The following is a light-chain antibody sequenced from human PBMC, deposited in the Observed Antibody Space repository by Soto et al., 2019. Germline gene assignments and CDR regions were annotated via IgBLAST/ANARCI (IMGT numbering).Light chain of an antibody. J-gene: IGKJ4*01. CDR3: QQYGSSPPLT. CDR1: QSVSSSY. V-gene: IGKV3-20*01. Sequence: EIVLTQSPGTLSLSPGERATLSCRASQSVSSSYLAWYQQKPGQAPRLLIYGASSRATGIPYRFSGSGSGTDLTLTISRLEPEDVSVYYCQQYGSSPPLTFGGGTKVEIK. CDR2: GAS.